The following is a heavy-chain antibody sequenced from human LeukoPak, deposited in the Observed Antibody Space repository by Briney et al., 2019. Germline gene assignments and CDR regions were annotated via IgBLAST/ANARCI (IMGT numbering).Heavy chain of an antibody. Sequence: PGGSLRLSCAASGFTFSSYDMHWVRQATGKGLGWVSAIGTAGDTYYPGSVKGRFAISRENAKNSLYLKMNSLRAGDTAVYYCARASQLTWIPDYWGQGTLVTVSS. CDR1: GFTFSSYD. D-gene: IGHD5-18*01. CDR3: ARASQLTWIPDY. J-gene: IGHJ4*02. CDR2: IGTAGDT. V-gene: IGHV3-13*01.